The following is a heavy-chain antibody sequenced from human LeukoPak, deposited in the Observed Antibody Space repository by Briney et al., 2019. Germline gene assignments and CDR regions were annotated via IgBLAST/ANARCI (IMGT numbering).Heavy chain of an antibody. J-gene: IGHJ4*02. CDR1: GFIFSSYA. CDR2: ISGSGGST. D-gene: IGHD6-19*01. Sequence: GGSLRLSCAASGFIFSSYAMSWVRQAPGKGLEWVSTISGSGGSTYYADSVKGRFTISRDNSKNTLYLEMNSLSAEDTAVYYCAKSRTAAVAGGFDYWGQGTLVTVSS. V-gene: IGHV3-23*01. CDR3: AKSRTAAVAGGFDY.